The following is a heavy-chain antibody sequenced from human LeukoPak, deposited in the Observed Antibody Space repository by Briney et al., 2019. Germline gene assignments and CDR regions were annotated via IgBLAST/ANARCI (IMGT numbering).Heavy chain of an antibody. V-gene: IGHV4-59*08. J-gene: IGHJ4*02. CDR2: IYYSGST. CDR1: GGSISSYY. Sequence: PSETPSLTCTVSGGSISSYYWSWIRQPPGKGLEWIGYIYYSGSTNYNPSLKSRVTISVDTSKNQFSLKLSSVTAADTAVYYCARLLVVKYSSGWYWYYFDYWGQGTLVTVSS. D-gene: IGHD6-19*01. CDR3: ARLLVVKYSSGWYWYYFDY.